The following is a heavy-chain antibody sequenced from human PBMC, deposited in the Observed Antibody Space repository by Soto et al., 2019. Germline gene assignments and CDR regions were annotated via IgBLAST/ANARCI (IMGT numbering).Heavy chain of an antibody. CDR3: AFRAGGYYYYYGMDV. V-gene: IGHV3-30*14. D-gene: IGHD2-15*01. J-gene: IGHJ6*02. CDR1: GFTFSSYA. Sequence: PGGSLRLSCAASGFTFSSYAMHWVRQAPGKGLEWVAVISYDGSNKYYADSVKGRFTISRDNSKNTLYLQMNSLIAEDTAVYYCAFRAGGYYYYYGMDVWGQGT. CDR2: ISYDGSNK.